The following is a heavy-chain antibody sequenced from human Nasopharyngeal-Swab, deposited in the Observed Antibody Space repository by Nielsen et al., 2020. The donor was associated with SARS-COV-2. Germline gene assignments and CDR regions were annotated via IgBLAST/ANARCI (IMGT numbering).Heavy chain of an antibody. J-gene: IGHJ6*02. D-gene: IGHD5-12*01. Sequence: GESLKISCAASGFTFDDYAMHWVRQAPGKGLEWVSAISGSGGSTYYADSVKGRFTISRDNSKNTLYLQMNSLRAEDTAVYYCAKDRDSGDDSEEYYHYYGMDVWGQGAPVTVSS. CDR2: ISGSGGST. V-gene: IGHV3-23*01. CDR1: GFTFDDYA. CDR3: AKDRDSGDDSEEYYHYYGMDV.